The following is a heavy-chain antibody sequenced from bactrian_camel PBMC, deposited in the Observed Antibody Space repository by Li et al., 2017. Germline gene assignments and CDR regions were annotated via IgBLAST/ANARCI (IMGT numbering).Heavy chain of an antibody. CDR2: REWTGHTT. D-gene: IGHD6*01. V-gene: IGHV3-1*01. Sequence: VQLVESGGGLVQPGGSLRPTCAASGFSFSAYGMAWARQTQGRGLEWVSVREWTGHTTADADSVKGQFTVFRDNAKNTVYLQMNSLKSEDTARYDCANDDDTVVAGADFGYWGQGTQVTVS. CDR3: ANDDDTVVAGADFGY. CDR1: GFSFSAYG. J-gene: IGHJ6*01.